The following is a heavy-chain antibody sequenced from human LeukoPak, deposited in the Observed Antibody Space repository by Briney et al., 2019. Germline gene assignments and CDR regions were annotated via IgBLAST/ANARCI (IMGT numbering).Heavy chain of an antibody. CDR1: GGTFSSYA. V-gene: IGHV1-69*04. Sequence: GASVKVSFKASGGTFSSYAISWVRQAPGQGLEWMGRIIPILGIANYAQKFQGRVTITADKSTSTAYMELSSLRSEDTAVYYCARDRCSSTSCHYYYYYGMDVWGQGTTVTVSS. CDR3: ARDRCSSTSCHYYYYYGMDV. CDR2: IIPILGIA. D-gene: IGHD2-2*01. J-gene: IGHJ6*02.